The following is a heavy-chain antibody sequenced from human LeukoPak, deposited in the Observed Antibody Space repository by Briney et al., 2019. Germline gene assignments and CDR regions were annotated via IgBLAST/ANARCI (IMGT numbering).Heavy chain of an antibody. CDR3: ARGKPAYGGNSVDY. V-gene: IGHV4-31*03. CDR1: GGSISSGGYY. D-gene: IGHD4-23*01. Sequence: PSQTLSLTCTVSGGSISSGGYYWSWIRQHPGKGLEWIGYIYYSGSTYYNPSLKSRVTISVDRSKNQFSLKLSSVTAADTAVYYCARGKPAYGGNSVDYWGQGTLVTVSS. CDR2: IYYSGST. J-gene: IGHJ4*02.